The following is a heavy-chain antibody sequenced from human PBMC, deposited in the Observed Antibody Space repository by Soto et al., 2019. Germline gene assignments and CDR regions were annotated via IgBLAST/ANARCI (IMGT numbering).Heavy chain of an antibody. CDR2: ISSSGGST. J-gene: IGHJ4*02. Sequence: PGGSLRLSCAASGFTFSSYAMHWVRQAPGKGLEYVSAISSSGGSTYYADSVKGRFTISRDNSKNTLYLLLSSLRAEDTAVYYCAKYQPEKVTTTIPGYYWGQGTLVTVSS. CDR1: GFTFSSYA. V-gene: IGHV3-64*02. D-gene: IGHD5-12*01. CDR3: AKYQPEKVTTTIPGYY.